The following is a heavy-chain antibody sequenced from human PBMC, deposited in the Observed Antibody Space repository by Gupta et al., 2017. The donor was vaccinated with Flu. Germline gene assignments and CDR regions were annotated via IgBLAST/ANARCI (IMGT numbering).Heavy chain of an antibody. Sequence: SGFNFDDHAMHWVRRVPGKGLEWVSGISWNSATADYADSVKGRFTISRDNAKKSLFLQMNSLRAEDTAFYYCVKDSLSSSWSLFDFWGQGTLVTVSS. J-gene: IGHJ4*02. CDR2: ISWNSATA. D-gene: IGHD6-13*01. V-gene: IGHV3-9*01. CDR3: VKDSLSSSWSLFDF. CDR1: GFNFDDHA.